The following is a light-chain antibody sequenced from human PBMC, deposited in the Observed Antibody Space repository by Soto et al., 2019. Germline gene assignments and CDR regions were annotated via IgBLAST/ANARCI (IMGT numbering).Light chain of an antibody. V-gene: IGKV1-5*01. CDR3: QHYTTYSWT. CDR2: DAS. J-gene: IGKJ1*01. CDR1: QSMSNW. Sequence: DIQMTQSPPTLSASVGDRVTITCRASQSMSNWLAWYQQKPGKAPKLLIYDASHLENGVPSRFSGSGSGTEFTLTISSLQPDDFATYYCQHYTTYSWTFGQGTRVEIK.